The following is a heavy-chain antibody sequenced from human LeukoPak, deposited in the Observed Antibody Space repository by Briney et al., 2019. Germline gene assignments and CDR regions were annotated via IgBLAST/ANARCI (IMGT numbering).Heavy chain of an antibody. Sequence: GGSLRLSCAASGFTFSSHGMSWVRQAPGKGLEWVSTISGSGDNTYYADSVKGRFTISRDNSKNTVSLQMNSLKPEDTALYYCVKDIRRGYNFGYDQFAYWGQGTLVTVSS. D-gene: IGHD5-18*01. J-gene: IGHJ4*02. CDR2: ISGSGDNT. CDR1: GFTFSSHG. V-gene: IGHV3-23*01. CDR3: VKDIRRGYNFGYDQFAY.